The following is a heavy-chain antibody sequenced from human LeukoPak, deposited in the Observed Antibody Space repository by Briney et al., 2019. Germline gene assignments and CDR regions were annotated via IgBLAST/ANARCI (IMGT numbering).Heavy chain of an antibody. V-gene: IGHV3-21*01. CDR3: ARSNSSSSYYYYYMDV. Sequence: GGPLRLSCAASGFTFSSYAMSWVRQAPGKGLEWVSSISSSSSYIYYADSVKGRFTISRDNAKNSLYLQMNSLRAEDTAVYYCARSNSSSSYYYYYMDVWGKGTTVTVSS. CDR2: ISSSSSYI. D-gene: IGHD6-6*01. J-gene: IGHJ6*03. CDR1: GFTFSSYA.